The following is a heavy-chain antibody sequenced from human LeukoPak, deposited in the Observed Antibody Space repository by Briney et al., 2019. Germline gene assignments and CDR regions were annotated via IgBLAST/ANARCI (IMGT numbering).Heavy chain of an antibody. CDR2: ISGSGGST. V-gene: IGHV3-23*01. CDR1: GFTLSSYA. D-gene: IGHD2-15*01. J-gene: IGHJ4*02. Sequence: GGSLRLSCAASGFTLSSYAMSRVHQAPGKGLEWVSAISGSGGSTYYADSVKGRFTISRDNSKNTLYLQMNSLRAEDTAVYYCAKDPPCGGGSCYGDYWGQGTLVTVSS. CDR3: AKDPPCGGGSCYGDY.